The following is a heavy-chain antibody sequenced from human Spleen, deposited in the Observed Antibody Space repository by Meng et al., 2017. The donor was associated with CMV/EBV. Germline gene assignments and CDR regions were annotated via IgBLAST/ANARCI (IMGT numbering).Heavy chain of an antibody. D-gene: IGHD2-21*02. CDR3: ARIERRRILKYCGSDCSTTDY. CDR2: IYQGGST. V-gene: IGHV4-4*02. J-gene: IGHJ4*02. Sequence: QVQLQESGPGLVKPSGTLSLTCAVSGGSISSSNLWTWVRQVPGKGLEWIGEIYQGGSTNYNPSLKSRVTISVDKFKNQFSLKLGSVTAADMAVYYCARIERRRILKYCGSDCSTTDYWGQGTLVTVSS. CDR1: GGSISSSNL.